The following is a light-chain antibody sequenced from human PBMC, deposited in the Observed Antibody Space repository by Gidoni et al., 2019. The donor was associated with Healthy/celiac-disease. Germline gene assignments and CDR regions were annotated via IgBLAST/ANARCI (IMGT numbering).Light chain of an antibody. CDR3: QQRYSTPPGTLT. CDR2: AAS. V-gene: IGKV1-39*01. J-gene: IGKJ4*01. Sequence: DIKMTQSPPSLSASVGDRVTITCRASQSISSYLHWYQQKQGKAPKLLIYAASSWQSGVPSRFSGSGSWTDFTLTISSLQPEDFATYYCQQRYSTPPGTLTFGGGTKVEIK. CDR1: QSISSY.